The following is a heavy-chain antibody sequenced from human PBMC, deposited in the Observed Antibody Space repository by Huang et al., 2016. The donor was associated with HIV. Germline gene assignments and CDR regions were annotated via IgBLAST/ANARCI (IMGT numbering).Heavy chain of an antibody. D-gene: IGHD4-17*01. CDR3: TTDRDYGDYVADAFDI. J-gene: IGHJ3*02. Sequence: EVQLVESGGGLVKPAGSLRLSCAASGFTFSNAWMSWVRQAPGKGLEWVGRSKSKTDGGTTDYAAPVKVRFTISRDDSKNTLYLQMNTLKTEDTAVYYCTTDRDYGDYVADAFDIWGQGTMVTVSS. CDR2: SKSKTDGGTT. CDR1: GFTFSNAW. V-gene: IGHV3-15*01.